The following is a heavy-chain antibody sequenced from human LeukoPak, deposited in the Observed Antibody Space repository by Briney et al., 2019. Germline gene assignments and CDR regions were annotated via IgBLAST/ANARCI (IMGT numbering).Heavy chain of an antibody. V-gene: IGHV1-2*02. CDR1: GYTLTDYY. J-gene: IGHJ3*02. CDR3: AKVASTTRRHDAFDI. CDR2: ITPSSGGT. D-gene: IGHD1-1*01. Sequence: RRASVKVSCKASGYTLTDYYIHWVRQAPGQGLEWMGWITPSSGGTIYAQKFQGRVTMTRDMSISTAYMELSRLRSDDTAVYYCAKVASTTRRHDAFDIWGQGTLVTVSS.